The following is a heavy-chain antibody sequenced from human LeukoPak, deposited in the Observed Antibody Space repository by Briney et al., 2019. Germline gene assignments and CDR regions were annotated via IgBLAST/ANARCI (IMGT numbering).Heavy chain of an antibody. CDR3: LKQEFYVLDP. D-gene: IGHD3-10*02. Sequence: ASVKVSCKASGGTFSSYAISWVRQAPGQGLEWMGWINPNSGGTNYAQNFQGRVTMTRDTSISTAYMELNRLRSDDTAVYYCLKQEFYVLDPWGQGTLVTVSS. V-gene: IGHV1-2*02. CDR2: INPNSGGT. CDR1: GGTFSSYA. J-gene: IGHJ5*02.